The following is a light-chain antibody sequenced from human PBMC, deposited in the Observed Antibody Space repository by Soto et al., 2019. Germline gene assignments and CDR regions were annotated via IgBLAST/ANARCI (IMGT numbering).Light chain of an antibody. J-gene: IGKJ1*01. CDR2: DAS. Sequence: EIVMTQSPATLSVSPGERATLSCGASQSVSSNLAWYQQKPGQAPRLLIYDASTRATGIPARFSGSGSGTEFTLTISSLQSEDFAVYFCQQYNNWARTFGQGTKVEVK. V-gene: IGKV3-15*01. CDR1: QSVSSN. CDR3: QQYNNWART.